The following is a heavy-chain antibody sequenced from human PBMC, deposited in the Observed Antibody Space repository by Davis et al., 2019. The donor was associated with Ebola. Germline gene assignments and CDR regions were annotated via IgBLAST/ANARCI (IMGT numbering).Heavy chain of an antibody. V-gene: IGHV3-64*01. Sequence: PGGSLRLSCAASGFTFSSYAMSWVRQAPGKGLEWVSAISSNGGSTYYANSVKGRFTISRDHSKNTLYLQMGSLRAEDMAVYYCARVVGGSSGSYSYYFDYWGQGTLITVSS. CDR1: GFTFSSYA. J-gene: IGHJ4*02. CDR2: ISSNGGST. CDR3: ARVVGGSSGSYSYYFDY. D-gene: IGHD1-26*01.